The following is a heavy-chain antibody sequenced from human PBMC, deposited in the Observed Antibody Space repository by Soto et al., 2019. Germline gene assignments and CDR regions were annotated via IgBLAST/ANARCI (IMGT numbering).Heavy chain of an antibody. Sequence: PGGSLRLSCAASGFIFRNSGMHWVRHVPGKGLEWVAVISFDGSHEHYADSVRGRFTISRDNSKNTVSLQMNSLRAEDTAVYYCSKDLGFYGSGSFYYYFYGMDVWGQGTTVTVSS. CDR1: GFIFRNSG. CDR3: SKDLGFYGSGSFYYYFYGMDV. D-gene: IGHD3-10*01. V-gene: IGHV3-30*18. J-gene: IGHJ6*02. CDR2: ISFDGSHE.